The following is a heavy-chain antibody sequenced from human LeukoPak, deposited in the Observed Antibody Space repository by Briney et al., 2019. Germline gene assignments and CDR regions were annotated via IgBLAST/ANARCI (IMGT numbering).Heavy chain of an antibody. Sequence: ASVKVSCKASGYTFTGYYMHWMRQAPGQGLEWMGWINPNSGGTNYAQKFQGRVTMTRDTSISTAYMELSRLRSDDTAVYYCARGPIIVVVPSPHNWFDPWGQGTLVTVSS. D-gene: IGHD2-2*01. CDR3: ARGPIIVVVPSPHNWFDP. J-gene: IGHJ5*02. V-gene: IGHV1-2*02. CDR1: GYTFTGYY. CDR2: INPNSGGT.